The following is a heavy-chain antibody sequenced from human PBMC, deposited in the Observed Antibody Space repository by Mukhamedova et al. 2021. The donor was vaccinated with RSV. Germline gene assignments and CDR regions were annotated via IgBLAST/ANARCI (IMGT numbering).Heavy chain of an antibody. Sequence: YWMHWVRQSPGKGLMWVSRIASDGGSTVYADSVKGRFTISRDNTQSTLFLQMDSLRAEDTAIYYCARDWEGTDSWGQGILVIVSS. CDR1: YW. V-gene: IGHV3-74*01. J-gene: IGHJ4*02. CDR3: ARDWEGTDS. CDR2: IASDGGST. D-gene: IGHD1-26*01.